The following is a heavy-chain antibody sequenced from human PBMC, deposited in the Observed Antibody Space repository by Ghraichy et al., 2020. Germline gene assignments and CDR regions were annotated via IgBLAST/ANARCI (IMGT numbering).Heavy chain of an antibody. D-gene: IGHD3-22*01. Sequence: AAVKVSCKASGYTFTGYYMHWVRQAPGQGLEWMGRINPNSGGTNYAQKFQGRVTMTRDTSISTAYMELSRLRSDDTAVYYCARGGVWYYYDSGEGWFDPWGQGTLVTVSS. CDR1: GYTFTGYY. V-gene: IGHV1-2*06. CDR2: INPNSGGT. CDR3: ARGGVWYYYDSGEGWFDP. J-gene: IGHJ5*02.